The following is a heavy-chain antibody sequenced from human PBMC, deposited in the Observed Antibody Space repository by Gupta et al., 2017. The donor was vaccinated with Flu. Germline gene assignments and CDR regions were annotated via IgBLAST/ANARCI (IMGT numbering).Heavy chain of an antibody. D-gene: IGHD6-6*01. CDR2: ISSSGGST. Sequence: EVQLLESGGGLVQPGGSLRLSCAASGFSFSIYVMTWVRQAPGKGLEWVSAISSSGGSTYYADSVKGRFTISRDNSKNTLYLQMNSLRAEDTAVYYCVNFIAGRPDDGGQGTMVTVSS. CDR1: GFSFSIYV. V-gene: IGHV3-23*01. CDR3: VNFIAGRPDD. J-gene: IGHJ4*02.